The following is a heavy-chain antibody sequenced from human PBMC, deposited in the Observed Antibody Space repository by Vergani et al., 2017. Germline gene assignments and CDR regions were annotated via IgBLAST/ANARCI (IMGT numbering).Heavy chain of an antibody. CDR2: IVVGSGNT. Sequence: QMQLVQSGPEVKKPGTSVKVSCKASGFTFTSSAVQWVRPARGQRLEWIGWIVVGSGNTNYAQKFQERVTITRDMSTSTAYMELSSLRSEDTAVYYCAGGVKAEEEITMVRGVRYYYGMDVGGQGTTVTVSS. D-gene: IGHD3-10*01. J-gene: IGHJ6*02. CDR1: GFTFTSSA. V-gene: IGHV1-58*01. CDR3: AGGVKAEEEITMVRGVRYYYGMDV.